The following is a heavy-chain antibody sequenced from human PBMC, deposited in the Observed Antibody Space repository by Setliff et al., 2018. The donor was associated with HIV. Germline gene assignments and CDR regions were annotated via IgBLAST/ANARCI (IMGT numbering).Heavy chain of an antibody. D-gene: IGHD3-22*01. CDR3: ARVGDFYDGSGHYSVLDAFDM. Sequence: SETLSLTCAVYGGSFSGYFWTWIRQPPQKRLEWIGEINHGGETNYNPSLKSRVTISVDTSKNQFSLKLSSVTAADKAVYYCARVGDFYDGSGHYSVLDAFDMWGQGTKVTVSS. V-gene: IGHV4-34*01. CDR2: INHGGET. J-gene: IGHJ3*02. CDR1: GGSFSGYF.